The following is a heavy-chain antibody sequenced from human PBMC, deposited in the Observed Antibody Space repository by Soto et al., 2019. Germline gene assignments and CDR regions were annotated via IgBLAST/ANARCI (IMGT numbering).Heavy chain of an antibody. CDR3: AKDGTAVAALRGPYYFDY. Sequence: EVQLLESGGGLVQPGGSLRLSCAASGFTFSSYAMSWVRQAPGKGLEWVSAISGSGGSTYYADSVKGRCTISRDNSKNTLYLQMNSLRAEDTAVYYCAKDGTAVAALRGPYYFDYWGQGTLVTVSS. CDR1: GFTFSSYA. CDR2: ISGSGGST. J-gene: IGHJ4*02. V-gene: IGHV3-23*01. D-gene: IGHD6-19*01.